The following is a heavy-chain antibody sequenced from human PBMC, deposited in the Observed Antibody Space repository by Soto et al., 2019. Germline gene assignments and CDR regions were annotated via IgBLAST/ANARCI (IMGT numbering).Heavy chain of an antibody. CDR3: LTGRGGH. Sequence: EVQLVESGGGLVKPGGSLRLSCAASGFTFSNAWMSWVRQAPGKGLEWVGRIKSTPDGGTADSSPPVKGRFTLSRDDSKNTLYLQMNSLQTDATVVCYCLTGRGGHWGQGTLVTVSS. D-gene: IGHD6-25*01. CDR1: GFTFSNAW. J-gene: IGHJ4*02. V-gene: IGHV3-15*01. CDR2: IKSTPDGGTA.